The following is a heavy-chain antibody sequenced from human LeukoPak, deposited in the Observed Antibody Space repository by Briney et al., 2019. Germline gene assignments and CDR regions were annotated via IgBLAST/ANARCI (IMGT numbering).Heavy chain of an antibody. D-gene: IGHD2-15*01. CDR3: ARDQHTLVVSIFDY. CDR2: ISYDGNSE. J-gene: IGHJ4*02. V-gene: IGHV3-30*19. Sequence: GGSLRLSCAASGSTFSGHGMHWVRQAPGKGLEWLAVISYDGNSEYYADSVKGRFTISRDNSKNTLYLQMSSLRPEDMAVYYCARDQHTLVVSIFDYWGQGALVTVSS. CDR1: GSTFSGHG.